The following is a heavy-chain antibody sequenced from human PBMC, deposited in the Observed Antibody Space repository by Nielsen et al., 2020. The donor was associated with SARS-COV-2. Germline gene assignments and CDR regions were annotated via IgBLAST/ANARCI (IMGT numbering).Heavy chain of an antibody. D-gene: IGHD5-18*01. Sequence: GESLKISCAASGFTFSSYAMSWVRQAPGKGLEWVSAISGSGGSTYYADSVKGRFTISRDNSKNSLYLQMNSLRTEDTALYYCAKDMRTAMVRGHYYYYGMDVWGQGTTVTVSS. J-gene: IGHJ6*02. CDR3: AKDMRTAMVRGHYYYYGMDV. CDR1: GFTFSSYA. CDR2: ISGSGGST. V-gene: IGHV3-43*02.